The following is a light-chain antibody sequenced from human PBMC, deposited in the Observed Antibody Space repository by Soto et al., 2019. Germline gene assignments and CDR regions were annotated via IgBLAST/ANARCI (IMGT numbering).Light chain of an antibody. CDR3: QQCNRYPIT. J-gene: IGKJ5*01. CDR2: DAS. CDR1: QSISSW. Sequence: DIQMTQSPSTLSASVGDRVTITCRASQSISSWLAWYQQKPGKAPKIMSYDASSLESGVPSRFRGSGSGTEFTLTITSLQPDDSETYYCQQCNRYPITFGQGTRLEIK. V-gene: IGKV1-5*01.